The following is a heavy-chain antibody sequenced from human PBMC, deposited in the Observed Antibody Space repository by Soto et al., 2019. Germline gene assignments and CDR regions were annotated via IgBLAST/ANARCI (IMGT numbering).Heavy chain of an antibody. CDR3: ARWRGAVTTPGFMGPLDY. J-gene: IGHJ4*02. V-gene: IGHV1-69*01. D-gene: IGHD3-3*01. CDR1: GATFSTLT. Sequence: QGQLVQSGTEVKKPGSSVKVSCRASGATFSTLTISWVRQAPGQGPEWMGGITPIFATTKYAQKFQGRVTITADASTNTVDIELSSLRSEDTALYYCARWRGAVTTPGFMGPLDYWGQGPLVTVSS. CDR2: ITPIFATT.